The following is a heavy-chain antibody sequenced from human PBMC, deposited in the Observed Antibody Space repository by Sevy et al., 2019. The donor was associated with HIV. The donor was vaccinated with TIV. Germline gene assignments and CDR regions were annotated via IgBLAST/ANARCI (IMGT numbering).Heavy chain of an antibody. D-gene: IGHD2-2*01. CDR3: ARAIVVVPAAIQGGYYYGMDV. V-gene: IGHV4-59*01. CDR2: IYYSGST. CDR1: GGSISSYY. Sequence: SETLSLTCTVSGGSISSYYWSWIRQPPGKGLEWIGYIYYSGSTNYNPSLKSRFTISVDTSKNQFSLKLSSVTAADTAVYYCARAIVVVPAAIQGGYYYGMDVWGQGTTVTVSS. J-gene: IGHJ6*02.